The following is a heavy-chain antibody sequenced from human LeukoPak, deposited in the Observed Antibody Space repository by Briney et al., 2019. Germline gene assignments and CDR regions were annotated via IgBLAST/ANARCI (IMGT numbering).Heavy chain of an antibody. J-gene: IGHJ4*02. V-gene: IGHV4-39*01. CDR1: GGSISSSSYY. Sequence: SETLSLICTVSGGSISSSSYYWGWIRQPPGKGLEWIGSIYYSGSTYYNPSLKSRVTISVDTSKNQFSLKLSSVTAADTAVYYCARRVNYYGSGITDWGQGTLVTVSS. CDR2: IYYSGST. CDR3: ARRVNYYGSGITD. D-gene: IGHD3-10*01.